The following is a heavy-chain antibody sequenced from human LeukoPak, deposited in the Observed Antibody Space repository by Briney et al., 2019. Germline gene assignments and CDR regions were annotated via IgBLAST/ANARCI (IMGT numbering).Heavy chain of an antibody. D-gene: IGHD2-15*01. CDR3: ARDGSQDSETLLGGY. Sequence: ASVKVSCKASSYTFITYGISWVRQAPGQGLEWMGWIGPNNGNTNYAQNLQGRVTMTTDTSTDTAYMELRSLRSDDTAVYYCARDGSQDSETLLGGYWGQGTLVTVSS. V-gene: IGHV1-18*01. J-gene: IGHJ4*02. CDR1: SYTFITYG. CDR2: IGPNNGNT.